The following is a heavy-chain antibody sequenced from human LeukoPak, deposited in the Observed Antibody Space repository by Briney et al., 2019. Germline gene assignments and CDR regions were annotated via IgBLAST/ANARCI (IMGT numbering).Heavy chain of an antibody. Sequence: GGSLRLSCAASGFTSSNAWMSWVRQAPGKGLEWVGRIKSKTDGGTTDYAAPVKGRFTISRDDSKNTLYLQMNSLKTEDTAVYYCTTAPNSSGYYYAFWGQGTLVTVSS. V-gene: IGHV3-15*01. CDR1: GFTSSNAW. CDR2: IKSKTDGGTT. J-gene: IGHJ4*02. CDR3: TTAPNSSGYYYAF. D-gene: IGHD3-22*01.